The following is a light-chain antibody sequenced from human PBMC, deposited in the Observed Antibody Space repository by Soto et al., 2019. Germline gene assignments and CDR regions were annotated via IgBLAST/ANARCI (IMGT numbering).Light chain of an antibody. CDR3: SSYAGSSNV. CDR2: EVN. J-gene: IGLJ1*01. CDR1: SSDVGGYNY. Sequence: QSVLTQPPSASGSPGQSVAISCTGTSSDVGGYNYVSWYQQHPGKAPKLMIYEVNKRPSGVPDRFSGSKSGNTASLTVSGFQAEDEADYYCSSYAGSSNVFGTGTKATVL. V-gene: IGLV2-8*01.